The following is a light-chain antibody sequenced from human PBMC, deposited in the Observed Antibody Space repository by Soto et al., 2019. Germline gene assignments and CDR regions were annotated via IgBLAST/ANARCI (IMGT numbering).Light chain of an antibody. Sequence: QSVVTQPPSASGTPGQRVTISCSGSSSNIGTNFVYWYQHLPGTAPKLLIYRTAQRPSGVPARFSGSKSGTSASLAISGLRSEDEADYFCAAWDDSLSVVVFGGGTQLTVL. CDR3: AAWDDSLSVVV. CDR2: RTA. V-gene: IGLV1-47*01. CDR1: SSNIGTNF. J-gene: IGLJ2*01.